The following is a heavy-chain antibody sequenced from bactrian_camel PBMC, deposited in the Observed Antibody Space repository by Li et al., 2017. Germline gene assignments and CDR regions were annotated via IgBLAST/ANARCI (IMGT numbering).Heavy chain of an antibody. V-gene: IGHV3-2*01. J-gene: IGHJ4*01. CDR3: SARGVPSDSLCSPDHWGSDVGY. CDR1: GYIRARNC. CDR2: IYPSRGTT. Sequence: HVQLVESGGGLVQPGGSLRLSCAASGYIRARNCMLWFRRAPGGKRVGVASIYPSRGTTFYADSVKGRFTISQDNAQNTLYLQMDNLKPEDTAVYYCSARGVPSDSLCSPDHWGSDVGYWGPGTQVTVS. D-gene: IGHD4*01.